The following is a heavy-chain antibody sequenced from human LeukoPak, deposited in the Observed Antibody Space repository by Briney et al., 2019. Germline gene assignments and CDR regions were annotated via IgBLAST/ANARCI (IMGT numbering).Heavy chain of an antibody. V-gene: IGHV3-23*01. CDR2: ISAGGSGT. J-gene: IGHJ4*02. CDR1: VFTYSNFG. Sequence: GGSLRLSCASSVFTYSNFGMSWVRQAPGKGLEWVSSISAGGSGTYFADSVKGRFRISRDNSKSTLFLQMNSLRVEDTAIYYCATLSSGGSGSYHHYWGQGTLVTVSS. D-gene: IGHD3-10*01. CDR3: ATLSSGGSGSYHHY.